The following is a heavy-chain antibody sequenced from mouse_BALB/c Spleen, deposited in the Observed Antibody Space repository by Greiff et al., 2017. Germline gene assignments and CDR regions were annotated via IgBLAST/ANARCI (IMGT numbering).Heavy chain of an antibody. CDR3: ARSDYRYDAMDY. D-gene: IGHD2-14*01. J-gene: IGHJ4*01. CDR2: INPSTGYT. CDR1: GYTFTSYW. Sequence: VKLQESGAELAKPGASVKMSCKASGYTFTSYWMHWVKQRPGQGLEWIGYINPSTGYTEYNQKFKDKATLTADKSSSTAYMQLSSLTSEDSAVYYCARSDYRYDAMDYWGQGTSVTVSS. V-gene: IGHV1-7*01.